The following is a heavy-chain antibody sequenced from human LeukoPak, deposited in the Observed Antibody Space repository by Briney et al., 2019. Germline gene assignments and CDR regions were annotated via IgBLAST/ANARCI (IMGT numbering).Heavy chain of an antibody. Sequence: GASVKVSCKASGYTFTRYGISWVRQAPGQGLEWMGWVSAYNGNTNYAQKLQGRVTMTTDTSTSTAYMELRSLRSDDTDVYYCARVPRGDDYQWGYGSSGYYYSSNAFDIWGQGTMVTVSS. CDR1: GYTFTRYG. CDR3: ARVPRGDDYQWGYGSSGYYYSSNAFDI. J-gene: IGHJ3*02. V-gene: IGHV1-18*01. CDR2: VSAYNGNT. D-gene: IGHD3-22*01.